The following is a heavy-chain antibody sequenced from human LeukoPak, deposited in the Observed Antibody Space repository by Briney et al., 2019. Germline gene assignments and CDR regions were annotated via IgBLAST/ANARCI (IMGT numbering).Heavy chain of an antibody. Sequence: EASVKVSCKASGYTFTGYYMHWVRQAPGQGLQWMGWINPNSGGTNYAQKFQGRVTMTRDTSISTAYMELSRLRSDDTAVYYCARDGAYSSSWNYYYYMDVWGKGTTVTVSS. CDR2: INPNSGGT. J-gene: IGHJ6*03. D-gene: IGHD6-13*01. CDR3: ARDGAYSSSWNYYYYMDV. V-gene: IGHV1-2*02. CDR1: GYTFTGYY.